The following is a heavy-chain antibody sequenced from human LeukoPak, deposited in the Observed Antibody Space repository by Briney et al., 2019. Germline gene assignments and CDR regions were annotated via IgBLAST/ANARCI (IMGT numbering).Heavy chain of an antibody. D-gene: IGHD5-24*01. Sequence: PGGSLRLSCAASGFTFSSYAMSWVRQAPGKGLEWVGRIKSKTDGGTTDYAAPVKGRFTISRDDSKNTLYLQMNSLKTEDTAVYYCTTDNSVVEMATVTGSDAFDIWGQGTMVTVSS. CDR2: IKSKTDGGTT. J-gene: IGHJ3*02. V-gene: IGHV3-15*01. CDR3: TTDNSVVEMATVTGSDAFDI. CDR1: GFTFSSYA.